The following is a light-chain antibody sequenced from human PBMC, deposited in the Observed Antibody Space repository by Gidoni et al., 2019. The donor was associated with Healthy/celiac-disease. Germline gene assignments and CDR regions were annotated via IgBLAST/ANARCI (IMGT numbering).Light chain of an antibody. CDR1: ALPKQY. CDR3: QSADSSGTYVV. Sequence: SYELTQPPSLSVSPGQTARITCSGDALPKQYAYWYQQKPGQAPVLVIYKDSERPSGIPERFSGSSSGTTVTLTNSGVQAEDEADYYCQSADSSGTYVVFGGGTKLTVL. J-gene: IGLJ2*01. CDR2: KDS. V-gene: IGLV3-25*02.